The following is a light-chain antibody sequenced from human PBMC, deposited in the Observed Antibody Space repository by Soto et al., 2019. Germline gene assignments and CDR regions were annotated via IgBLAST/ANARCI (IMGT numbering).Light chain of an antibody. J-gene: IGKJ1*01. CDR1: QSISSY. CDR3: QQSYSTPWT. CDR2: AAS. Sequence: DIQMTQSPSSLSASVGDRVTITCRASQSISSYLNWYQQKPGKAPTLLIYAASSLQSVVPSRFSGSGSGTDFPLTISSLQPEDFATYYCQQSYSTPWTFGQGTKVEIK. V-gene: IGKV1-39*01.